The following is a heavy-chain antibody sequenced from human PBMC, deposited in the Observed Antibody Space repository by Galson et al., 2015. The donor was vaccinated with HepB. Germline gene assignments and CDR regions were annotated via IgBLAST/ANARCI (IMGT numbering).Heavy chain of an antibody. CDR3: AGSGVVTLRDDYYYYYMDV. J-gene: IGHJ6*03. CDR1: GFTFSSSA. Sequence: SVKVSCKASGFTFSSSAVQWVRQARGQRLEWIGWIDVGSGNTNYAQKFQERVTITRDMSTSTVYMELSSLRSEDTAVYYCAGSGVVTLRDDYYYYYMDVWGKGTTVTVSS. D-gene: IGHD3-3*01. CDR2: IDVGSGNT. V-gene: IGHV1-58*01.